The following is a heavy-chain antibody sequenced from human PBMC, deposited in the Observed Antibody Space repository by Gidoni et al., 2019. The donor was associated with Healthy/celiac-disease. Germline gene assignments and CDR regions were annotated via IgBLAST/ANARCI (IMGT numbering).Heavy chain of an antibody. CDR1: GFTFSSYA. Sequence: EVQLLEPGGGLVQPGGSLRLSCAASGFTFSSYAMSWVRQAPGKGLEWVSGISGSGGSSYYADSVKGRFTISRDNSKNTLYLQMNSLRAEDTAVYYCAKGDYYDSSGSFDYWGQGTLVTVSS. J-gene: IGHJ4*02. CDR2: ISGSGGSS. CDR3: AKGDYYDSSGSFDY. V-gene: IGHV3-23*01. D-gene: IGHD3-22*01.